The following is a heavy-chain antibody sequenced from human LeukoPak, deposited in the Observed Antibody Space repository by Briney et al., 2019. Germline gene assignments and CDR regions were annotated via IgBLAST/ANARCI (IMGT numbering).Heavy chain of an antibody. V-gene: IGHV3-48*03. CDR2: ISSSGSTI. D-gene: IGHD3-10*01. CDR3: AKGKRRFGELHLYYYYYMDV. CDR1: GFTFSSYE. Sequence: GGSLRLSCAASGFTFSSYEMNWVRQAPGKGLEWVSYISSSGSTIYYADSVKGRFTISRDNAKNSLYLQMNSLRAEDTAVYYCAKGKRRFGELHLYYYYYMDVWGKGTTVTISS. J-gene: IGHJ6*03.